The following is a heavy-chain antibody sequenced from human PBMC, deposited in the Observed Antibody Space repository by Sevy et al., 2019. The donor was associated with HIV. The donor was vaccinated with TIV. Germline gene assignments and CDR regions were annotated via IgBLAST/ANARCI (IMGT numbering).Heavy chain of an antibody. CDR3: ARGGYYGYSGLDY. V-gene: IGHV3-7*01. J-gene: IGHJ4*02. CDR2: IKEDGNEI. D-gene: IGHD3-10*01. CDR1: GFTTGFTFSDYW. Sequence: GGSLRLSCAASGFTTGFTFSDYWMAWVRQAPGKGLEWVANIKEDGNEIYYLDSLKGRFTISRDNAKNLLYLQMNSLRAEDTAVYYCARGGYYGYSGLDYWGQGTLVTVSS.